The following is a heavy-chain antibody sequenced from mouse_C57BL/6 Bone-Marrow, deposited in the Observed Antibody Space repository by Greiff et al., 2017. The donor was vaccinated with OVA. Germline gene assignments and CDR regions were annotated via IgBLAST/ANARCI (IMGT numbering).Heavy chain of an antibody. CDR2: ISTYYGDA. CDR1: GYTFTDYA. V-gene: IGHV1-67*01. D-gene: IGHD2-2*01. Sequence: VQVVESGPELVRPGVSVKISCKGSGYTFTDYAMHWVKQSHAKSLEWIGVISTYYGDASYNQKFKDKATMTVDKSSSTAYMELARLTSEDSAVYYCATTMVTTGFAYWGQGTLVTVSA. CDR3: ATTMVTTGFAY. J-gene: IGHJ3*01.